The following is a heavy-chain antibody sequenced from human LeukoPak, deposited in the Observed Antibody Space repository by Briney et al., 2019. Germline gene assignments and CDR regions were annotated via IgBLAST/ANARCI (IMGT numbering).Heavy chain of an antibody. CDR3: ARGQGDILTGYPLPRPRNMDV. V-gene: IGHV1-8*01. Sequence: GASVKVSCKAPGYTFISYDINWVRQATGQGLEWMGWMNPNTGNTAFAQKFQGRVTMTRDTSISTAYMELSSLRSEDTAVYYCARGQGDILTGYPLPRPRNMDVWGKGTTVTVSS. CDR1: GYTFISYD. J-gene: IGHJ6*03. CDR2: MNPNTGNT. D-gene: IGHD3-9*01.